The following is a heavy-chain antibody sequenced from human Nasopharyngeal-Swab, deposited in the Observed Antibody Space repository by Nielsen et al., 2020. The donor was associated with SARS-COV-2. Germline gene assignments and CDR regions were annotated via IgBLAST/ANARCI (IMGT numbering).Heavy chain of an antibody. D-gene: IGHD2-2*01. CDR2: VHHSGST. CDR3: ARSLVGCSSHTCALMN. J-gene: IGHJ4*01. V-gene: IGHV4-4*02. Sequence: WIRQPPGKGLEWIGEVHHSGSTHYNPSLKSQVVISADKSNQFSLRMNSVTAAGTALYYCARSLVGCSSHTCALMNWGHGTLVTVSS.